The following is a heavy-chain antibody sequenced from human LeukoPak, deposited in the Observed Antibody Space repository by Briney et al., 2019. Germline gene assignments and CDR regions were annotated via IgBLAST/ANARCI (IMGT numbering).Heavy chain of an antibody. V-gene: IGHV1-2*06. J-gene: IGHJ4*02. Sequence: GASVKVSCKASGYTFTRYYMHWVRQAPGQRLEWMGRINPNSGGTNYAQKFQGRVTMTRDTSSSTAYMELSRLRSDDTAVYYCARLDDGVVVPAAEGYWGQGTLVTVSS. D-gene: IGHD2-2*01. CDR3: ARLDDGVVVPAAEGY. CDR1: GYTFTRYY. CDR2: INPNSGGT.